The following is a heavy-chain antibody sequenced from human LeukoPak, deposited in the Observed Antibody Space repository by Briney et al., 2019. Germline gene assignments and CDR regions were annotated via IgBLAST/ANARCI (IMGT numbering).Heavy chain of an antibody. D-gene: IGHD2-15*01. CDR2: ISAYNGNT. J-gene: IGHJ5*02. Sequence: ASVKVSCKASGYTFTSYGISWVRQAPGQGLEWMGWISAYNGNTNYAQKLQGRVTMTTDTSTSTAYMELRSLRSDDTAVYYCARADCSGGSCYSDNWFDPWGQGTLVTVPS. CDR1: GYTFTSYG. CDR3: ARADCSGGSCYSDNWFDP. V-gene: IGHV1-18*01.